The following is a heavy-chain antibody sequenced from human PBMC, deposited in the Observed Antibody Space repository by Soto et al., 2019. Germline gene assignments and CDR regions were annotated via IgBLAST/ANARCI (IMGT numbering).Heavy chain of an antibody. CDR2: MNPNSGNT. Sequence: ASVKVSCKASGYTFTSYDINWVRQATGQGLEWMGWMNPNSGNTGYAQKFQGRVTMTRNTSISTAYMELSSLRSEDTAVYYCARGDRITLFGVVIPDYWGQGTLVTVSS. J-gene: IGHJ4*02. V-gene: IGHV1-8*01. D-gene: IGHD3-3*01. CDR3: ARGDRITLFGVVIPDY. CDR1: GYTFTSYD.